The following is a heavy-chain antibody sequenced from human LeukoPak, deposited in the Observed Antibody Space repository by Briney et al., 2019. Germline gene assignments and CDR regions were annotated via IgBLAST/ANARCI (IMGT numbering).Heavy chain of an antibody. CDR2: IYTSGST. D-gene: IGHD6-13*01. CDR1: GGSISSYY. J-gene: IGHJ4*02. CDR3: ARRPYSSSWYFDY. Sequence: SETLSLTCPVSGGSISSYYWSWIRQPPGKGLEWIGYIYTSGSTNYNPSLKSRVTISVDTSKNQLSLKLSSVTAADTAVYYCARRPYSSSWYFDYWGQGTLVTVSS. V-gene: IGHV4-4*09.